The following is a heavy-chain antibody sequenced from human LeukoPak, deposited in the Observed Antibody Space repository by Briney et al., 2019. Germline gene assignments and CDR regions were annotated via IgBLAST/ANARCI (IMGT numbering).Heavy chain of an antibody. CDR1: GYTFTSYY. D-gene: IGHD3-9*01. J-gene: IGHJ5*02. CDR3: ARVERNYDILTGYRNNWFDP. V-gene: IGHV1-46*01. CDR2: INPSGGST. Sequence: GASVKVSCKASGYTFTSYYMHWVRQAPGQGLEWMGIINPSGGSTSYAQKFQGRVTMTTDTSTSTAYMELRSLRSDDTAVYYCARVERNYDILTGYRNNWFDPWGQGTLVTVSS.